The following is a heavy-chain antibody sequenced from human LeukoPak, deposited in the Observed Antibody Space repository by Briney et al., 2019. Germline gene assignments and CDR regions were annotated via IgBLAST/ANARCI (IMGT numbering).Heavy chain of an antibody. D-gene: IGHD3-22*01. J-gene: IGHJ4*02. V-gene: IGHV3-48*04. CDR3: ARGSYYDSSVYYYVFDY. Sequence: AGGSLRLSCAASGFTFSSYSMNWVRQAPGKGLEWVSYISSSSSTIYYADSVKGRFTISRDNAKNSLYLQMNSLRAEDTAVYYCARGSYYDSSVYYYVFDYWGQGTLVTVSS. CDR2: ISSSSSTI. CDR1: GFTFSSYS.